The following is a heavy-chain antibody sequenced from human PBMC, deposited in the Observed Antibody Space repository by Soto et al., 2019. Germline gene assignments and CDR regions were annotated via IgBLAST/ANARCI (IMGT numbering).Heavy chain of an antibody. J-gene: IGHJ3*02. CDR1: GGSISSGGYY. V-gene: IGHV4-31*03. D-gene: IGHD4-17*01. CDR3: GREVTTDLPDAFDI. Sequence: QVQLQESGPGLVKPSQTLSLTCTVSGGSISSGGYYWSWIRQHPGKGLEWIGYIYYRGSTYYNPSLKIRVTISVDTSKNQFPLKLSSVTAADTAVYYCGREVTTDLPDAFDIWGQGTMVTVSS. CDR2: IYYRGST.